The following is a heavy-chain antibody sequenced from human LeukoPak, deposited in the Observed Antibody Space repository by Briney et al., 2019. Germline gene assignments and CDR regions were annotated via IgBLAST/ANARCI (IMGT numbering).Heavy chain of an antibody. Sequence: GGSLRLSCAASGFTFSSYGMHWVRQAPGKGLEWVAVISYDGSNKYYADSVKGRFTISRDNSKNTLYLQMNSLRAEDTAVYYCAKNHYDILTGYYYYRMDVWGQGTTVTVSS. D-gene: IGHD3-9*01. CDR3: AKNHYDILTGYYYYRMDV. J-gene: IGHJ6*02. V-gene: IGHV3-30*18. CDR1: GFTFSSYG. CDR2: ISYDGSNK.